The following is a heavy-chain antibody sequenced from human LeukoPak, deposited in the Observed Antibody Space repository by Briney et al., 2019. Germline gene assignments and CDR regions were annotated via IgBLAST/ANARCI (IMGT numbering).Heavy chain of an antibody. D-gene: IGHD6-19*01. V-gene: IGHV3-74*01. CDR2: IHSDGSIT. Sequence: SGGSLRLSCAASGFTFSSYWMHWVRQAPGKGLVWVSRIHSDGSITGYADSVKGRFTVSRDNAKNSLYLQMNSLRAADTAVYYCARGELTSGCNDYWGQGTLVTVSS. J-gene: IGHJ4*02. CDR1: GFTFSSYW. CDR3: ARGELTSGCNDY.